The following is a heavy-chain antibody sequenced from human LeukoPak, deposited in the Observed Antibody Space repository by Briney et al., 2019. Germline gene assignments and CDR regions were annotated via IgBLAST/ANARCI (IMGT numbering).Heavy chain of an antibody. CDR3: ARSYYYDSSGYLFDY. J-gene: IGHJ4*02. D-gene: IGHD3-22*01. Sequence: SETLSLTCAVYGGSFSGYYWSWIRQPPGKGLEWIGVINHSGSTNYNPSLKSRVTISVDTSKNQFSLKLSSVTAADTAVYYCARSYYYDSSGYLFDYWGQGTLVTVSS. CDR2: INHSGST. V-gene: IGHV4-34*01. CDR1: GGSFSGYY.